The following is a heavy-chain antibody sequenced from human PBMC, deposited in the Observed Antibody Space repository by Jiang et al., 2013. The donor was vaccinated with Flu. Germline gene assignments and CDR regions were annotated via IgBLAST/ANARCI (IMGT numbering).Heavy chain of an antibody. CDR1: YG. CDR3: ARSGKYQLRGAYYYYGMDV. D-gene: IGHD2-2*01. V-gene: IGHV1-18*04. Sequence: YGISWVRQAPGQGLEWMGWISAYKGNTNYAQKLQGRITMTTDTSTSTVYMELRSLRSDDTAVYYCARSGKYQLRGAYYYYGMDVWGQGTTVTVSS. CDR2: ISAYKGNT. J-gene: IGHJ6*02.